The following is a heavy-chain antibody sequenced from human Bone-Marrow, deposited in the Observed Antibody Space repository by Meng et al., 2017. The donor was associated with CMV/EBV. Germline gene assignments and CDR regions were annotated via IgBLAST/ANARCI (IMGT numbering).Heavy chain of an antibody. CDR2: IYYSGST. D-gene: IGHD1-26*01. Sequence: SETLSLTCTVSGGSVSSGSYYWSWIRQPPGKGLEWIGYIYYSGSTNYNPSLKSRVTISVDTSKNQFSLKLSSVTAADTAVYYCAGDAGASPFDYWGQGTLVTVSS. J-gene: IGHJ4*02. V-gene: IGHV4-61*01. CDR1: GGSVSSGSYY. CDR3: AGDAGASPFDY.